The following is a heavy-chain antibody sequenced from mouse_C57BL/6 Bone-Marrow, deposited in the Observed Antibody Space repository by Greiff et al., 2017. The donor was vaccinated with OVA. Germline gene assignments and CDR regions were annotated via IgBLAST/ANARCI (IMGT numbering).Heavy chain of an antibody. CDR1: GYAFSSYW. D-gene: IGHD2-4*01. CDR3: ARSIYYDYDRDYYAMDY. CDR2: IYPGDGDT. J-gene: IGHJ4*01. Sequence: SGAELVKPGASVKISCKASGYAFSSYWMNWVKQRPGKGLEWIGQIYPGDGDTNYNGKFKGKATLTADKSSSTAYMQLSSLTSEDSAVYFCARSIYYDYDRDYYAMDYWGQGTSVTVSS. V-gene: IGHV1-80*01.